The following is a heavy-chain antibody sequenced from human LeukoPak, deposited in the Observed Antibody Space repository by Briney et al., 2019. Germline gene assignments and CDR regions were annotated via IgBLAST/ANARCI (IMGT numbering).Heavy chain of an antibody. D-gene: IGHD6-19*01. CDR3: ARQPQQYSSGWYLSGYYFDY. Sequence: VASVKVSCKASGGTFSSYAISWVRQAPGQGLEWMGGIIPIFGTANYAQKFQGRVTITTDESTGTAYMELSSLRSEDTAVYYCARQPQQYSSGWYLSGYYFDYWGQGTLVTVSS. CDR2: IIPIFGTA. J-gene: IGHJ4*02. CDR1: GGTFSSYA. V-gene: IGHV1-69*05.